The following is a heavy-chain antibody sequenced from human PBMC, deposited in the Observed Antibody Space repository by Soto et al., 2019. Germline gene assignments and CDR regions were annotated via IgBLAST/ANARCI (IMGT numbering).Heavy chain of an antibody. D-gene: IGHD5-18*01. CDR1: GFSLSTSGVG. CDR2: IYWDDDK. Sequence: SGPTLVNPTQTLTLTCTFSGFSLSTSGVGVGWIRQPPGKALEWLGIIYWDDDKRYSPSLKSRVTITKDTFKNQLVLTMTNMEPVDTATYYCAHLPWKQLWPRAPVVYWGQETPVTVSS. V-gene: IGHV2-5*02. J-gene: IGHJ4*02. CDR3: AHLPWKQLWPRAPVVY.